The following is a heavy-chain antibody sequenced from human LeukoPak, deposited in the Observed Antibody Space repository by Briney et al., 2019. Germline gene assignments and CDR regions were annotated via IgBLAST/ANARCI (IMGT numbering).Heavy chain of an antibody. V-gene: IGHV1-46*03. Sequence: ASVKVSCKASGYTFTSYYMNWVRQAPGQGLEWMGIINPSGGSTSYAQKFQGRVTMTRDTSTSTVYMELSSLRSEDTAVYYCARDELLGYYSSGWQTIPDYWGQGTLVTVSS. J-gene: IGHJ4*02. CDR2: INPSGGST. CDR3: ARDELLGYYSSGWQTIPDY. D-gene: IGHD6-19*01. CDR1: GYTFTSYY.